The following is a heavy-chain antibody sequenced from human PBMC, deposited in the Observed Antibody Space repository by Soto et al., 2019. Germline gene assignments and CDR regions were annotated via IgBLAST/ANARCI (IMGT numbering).Heavy chain of an antibody. V-gene: IGHV3-43D*04. D-gene: IGHD3-3*01. J-gene: IGHJ4*02. CDR1: GFTFDEYA. CDR3: AKDRSPLGFWSGYPDY. CDR2: ISWDGGST. Sequence: PGGSLRLSCAASGFTFDEYAMHWVRQAPGKCLEWVSLISWDGGSTYYADSVKGRFTISRDNSKNSLYLQMNSLRAEDTALYYCAKDRSPLGFWSGYPDYWGQGTLVNVSS.